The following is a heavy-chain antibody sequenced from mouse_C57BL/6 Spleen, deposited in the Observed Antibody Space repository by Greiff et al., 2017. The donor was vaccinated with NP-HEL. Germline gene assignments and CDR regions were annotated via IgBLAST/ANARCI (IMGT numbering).Heavy chain of an antibody. D-gene: IGHD2-4*01. CDR2: ISNGGGSP. CDR1: GFTFSDYY. J-gene: IGHJ4*01. Sequence: EVQLVESGGGLVQPGGSLKLSCAASGFTFSDYYMYWVRQTPEKRLEWVAYISNGGGSPYYPDTVQGRFTISRDNAKNPLYLQMSRLKSEDTAMYYCARIYYDYDGYAMDYWGQGTSVTVSS. V-gene: IGHV5-12*01. CDR3: ARIYYDYDGYAMDY.